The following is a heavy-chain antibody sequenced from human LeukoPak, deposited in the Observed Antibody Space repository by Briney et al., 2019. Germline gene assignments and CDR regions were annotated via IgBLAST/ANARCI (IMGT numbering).Heavy chain of an antibody. D-gene: IGHD1/OR15-1a*01. V-gene: IGHV3-30*09. CDR1: GFTFRNYA. J-gene: IGHJ4*02. CDR2: VSFDGNTT. Sequence: PGRSLRLSCAASGFTFRNYAMYWVRQAPGRGLEWAAVVSFDGNTTFYSDSVKGRFAISRDNSENTLYLEMNSLRPEDTAVYYCARFRAATTRFDYWGQGTLVTVSS. CDR3: ARFRAATTRFDY.